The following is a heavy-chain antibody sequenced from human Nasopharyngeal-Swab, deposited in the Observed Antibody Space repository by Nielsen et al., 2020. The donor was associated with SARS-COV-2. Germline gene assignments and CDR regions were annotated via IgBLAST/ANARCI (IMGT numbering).Heavy chain of an antibody. CDR1: GFSCSIYA. D-gene: IGHD2-15*01. J-gene: IGHJ6*02. Sequence: GESLKISCAASGFSCSIYAMSWVRQPPGKGLEWVSTISGSGGSTYYADSVKGRFTISRDNSKNTLYLQMNSLRAEDTAVYYCAKMGGGSKFDYYYYGMDVWGQGTTVTVSS. CDR3: AKMGGGSKFDYYYYGMDV. CDR2: ISGSGGST. V-gene: IGHV3-23*01.